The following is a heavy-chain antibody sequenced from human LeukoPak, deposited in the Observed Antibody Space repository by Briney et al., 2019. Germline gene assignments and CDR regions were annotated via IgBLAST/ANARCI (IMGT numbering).Heavy chain of an antibody. CDR3: ARAVVVVAARFDP. J-gene: IGHJ5*02. CDR2: INAGNGST. V-gene: IGHV1-3*01. CDR1: GYTFTSYA. D-gene: IGHD2-15*01. Sequence: ASVKVSCMASGYTFTSYAMHWVRQAPGQRLEWMGWINAGNGSTKYSQKFQGRVTITRDTSASTAYMELSSLRSEDTAVYYCARAVVVVAARFDPWGQGTLVTVSS.